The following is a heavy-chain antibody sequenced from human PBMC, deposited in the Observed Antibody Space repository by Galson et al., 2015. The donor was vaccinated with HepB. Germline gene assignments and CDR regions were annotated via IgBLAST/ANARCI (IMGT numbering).Heavy chain of an antibody. CDR2: ISFDGSNK. CDR3: ARSPRGGSGIQRVPLDY. D-gene: IGHD3-10*01. J-gene: IGHJ4*02. Sequence: SLRLSCAASGFTFSSYAMHWVRQAPGKGLEWVSIISFDGSNKYYGDSVKGRFTISRDNSKNTLYLQMNSLGADDTAIYYCARSPRGGSGIQRVPLDYWGQGTLVTVSS. CDR1: GFTFSSYA. V-gene: IGHV3-30-3*01.